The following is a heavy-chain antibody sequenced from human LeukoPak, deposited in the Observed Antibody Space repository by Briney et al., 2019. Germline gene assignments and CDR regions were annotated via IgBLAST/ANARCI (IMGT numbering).Heavy chain of an antibody. J-gene: IGHJ5*02. V-gene: IGHV1-69*04. CDR3: AREGASSGYYSNWFDP. CDR1: GGTFSSYA. CDR2: IIPILGIA. Sequence: SVKVSCKASGGTFSSYAISWVRQAPGQGLEWMGRIIPILGIANYAQKFQGRVTITADKSTSTAYMELSRLRSDDTAVYYCAREGASSGYYSNWFDPWGQGTLVTVSS. D-gene: IGHD3-22*01.